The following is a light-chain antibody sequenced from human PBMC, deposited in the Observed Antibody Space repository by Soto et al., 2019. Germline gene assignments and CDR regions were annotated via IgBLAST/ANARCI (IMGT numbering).Light chain of an antibody. V-gene: IGKV1-39*01. J-gene: IGKJ4*01. Sequence: DIQMTQSPSSLSASVGDRVTITFRASQSISSYLNWYQQKPGKAPKLLIYAASSLQSGVPSRFSGSGAGTDFTLTISSLKPEDFATYYCQQSYSTLTLTFGGGTKVEIK. CDR2: AAS. CDR1: QSISSY. CDR3: QQSYSTLTLT.